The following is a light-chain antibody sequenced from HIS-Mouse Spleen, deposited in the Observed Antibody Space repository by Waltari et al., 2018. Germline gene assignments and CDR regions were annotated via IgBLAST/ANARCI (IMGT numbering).Light chain of an antibody. CDR3: QVWDSSSDHRV. CDR1: NIGSKS. V-gene: IGLV3-21*03. CDR2: DDS. J-gene: IGLJ3*02. Sequence: SYVLTQPPSVSVAPGKTARITCGGNNIGSKSVHWYQQKPGQAPVLVVYDDSDRPSGIPGRCSGSNSGNTATLTISRVEAGDEADYYCQVWDSSSDHRVFGGGTKLTVL.